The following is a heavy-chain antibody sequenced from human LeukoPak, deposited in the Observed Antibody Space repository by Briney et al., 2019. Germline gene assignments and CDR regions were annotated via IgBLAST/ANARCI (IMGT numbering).Heavy chain of an antibody. CDR3: ARALHLYRYDYVWGSYRGNWFDP. CDR1: GYTFTGYY. J-gene: IGHJ5*02. V-gene: IGHV1-2*02. CDR2: INPNSGGT. Sequence: ASVKVSCKASGYTFTGYYMHWVRQAPGQGLEWMGWINPNSGGTNYAQKFQGRVTMTRDTCISTAYMELSRLRSDDTAVYYCARALHLYRYDYVWGSYRGNWFDPWGQGTLVTVSS. D-gene: IGHD3-16*02.